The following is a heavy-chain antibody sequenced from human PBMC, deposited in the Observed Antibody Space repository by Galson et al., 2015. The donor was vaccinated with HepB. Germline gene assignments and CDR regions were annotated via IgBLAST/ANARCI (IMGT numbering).Heavy chain of an antibody. Sequence: SVKVSCKASGYTFTSYAMHWVRQAPGQRLEWMGWINAGNGNTKYSQKFQGRVTITRDTSASTAYMELSSLRSEDTAVYYCAREKDSSSWDNWFDPWGQGTLVTVSS. V-gene: IGHV1-3*01. CDR2: INAGNGNT. J-gene: IGHJ5*02. D-gene: IGHD6-13*01. CDR1: GYTFTSYA. CDR3: AREKDSSSWDNWFDP.